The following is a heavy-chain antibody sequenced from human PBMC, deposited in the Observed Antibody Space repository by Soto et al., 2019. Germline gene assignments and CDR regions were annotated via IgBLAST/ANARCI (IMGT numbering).Heavy chain of an antibody. CDR3: ARDSAPAWFDP. V-gene: IGHV4-59*01. CDR1: GGSISSYY. CDR2: IYYSGST. J-gene: IGHJ5*02. Sequence: KPSETLSLTCTVSGGSISSYYWSWIRQPPGKGLEWIGYIYYSGSTNYNPSLKSRVTISVDTSKNQFSLKLSSVTAADTAVYYCARDSAPAWFDPWGQGTLVTVSS.